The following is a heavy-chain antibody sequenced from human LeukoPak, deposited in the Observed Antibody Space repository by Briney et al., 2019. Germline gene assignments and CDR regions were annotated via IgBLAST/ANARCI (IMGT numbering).Heavy chain of an antibody. CDR1: GFTFDDYA. V-gene: IGHV3-9*01. Sequence: PGRSLRLSCVASGFTFDDYAMHWDRQAPGKGLEWVSGISWNSGSIGYADSVKGRFTISRDNAKNSLYLQMNSLRAEDTAVYYCARDSPYYYYMDVWGKGTTVTISS. CDR2: ISWNSGSI. J-gene: IGHJ6*03. CDR3: ARDSPYYYYMDV.